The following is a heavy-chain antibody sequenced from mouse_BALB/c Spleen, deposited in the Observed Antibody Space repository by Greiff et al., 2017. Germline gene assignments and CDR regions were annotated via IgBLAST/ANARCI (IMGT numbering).Heavy chain of an antibody. V-gene: IGHV1S56*01. Sequence: QVQLQQSGPELVKPGASVRISCKASGYTFTSYYIHWVKQRPGQGLEWIGWIYPGNVNTKYNEKFKGKATLTADKSSSTAYMQLSSLTSEDSAVYFCAREEIYYDFAYWGQGTLVTVSA. CDR1: GYTFTSYY. CDR3: AREEIYYDFAY. D-gene: IGHD2-4*01. CDR2: IYPGNVNT. J-gene: IGHJ3*01.